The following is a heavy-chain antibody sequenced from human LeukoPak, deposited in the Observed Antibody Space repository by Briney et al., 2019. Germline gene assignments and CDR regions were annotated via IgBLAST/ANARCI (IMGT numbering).Heavy chain of an antibody. J-gene: IGHJ4*02. D-gene: IGHD2-2*01. CDR1: GFTVSSNY. CDR3: ARRYCSSTSCLYFDY. V-gene: IGHV4-39*01. Sequence: GSLRLSCAASGFTVSSNYMSGIRQPPGKGLEWIGSIYYSGTTYYDPSLKSRVTISVDTSKNQFSLKLSSVTAADTAVYYCARRYCSSTSCLYFDYWGQGALVTVSS. CDR2: IYYSGTT.